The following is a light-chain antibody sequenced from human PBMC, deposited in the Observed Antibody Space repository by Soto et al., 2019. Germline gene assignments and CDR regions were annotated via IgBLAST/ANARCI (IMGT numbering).Light chain of an antibody. V-gene: IGLV4-69*02. J-gene: IGLJ3*02. Sequence: QLVLTQSPSASASLGASVTLTCTLSSGHSNYAIAWHQQQPEKGPRYLMKVNSDGSHNKGDGIPDRFSGSSSGAERYLTISSLQSEDEGDYFCQTWGTDIVVFGGGTKVTVL. CDR1: SGHSNYA. CDR3: QTWGTDIVV. CDR2: VNSDGSH.